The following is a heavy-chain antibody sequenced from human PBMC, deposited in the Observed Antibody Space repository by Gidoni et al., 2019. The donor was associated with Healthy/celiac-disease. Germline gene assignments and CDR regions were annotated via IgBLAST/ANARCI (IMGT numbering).Heavy chain of an antibody. Sequence: EVQLLESGGGLVQPGGSLRLSCAASGFTFSSYAMSWVRQAPGKGLEWVSAVSGSGGSTYYADSVKGRFTISRDNSKNTLYLQMNSLRAEDTAVYYCAKDHLGYWHAFDIWGQGTMVTVSS. CDR3: AKDHLGYWHAFDI. CDR2: VSGSGGST. D-gene: IGHD1-26*01. CDR1: GFTFSSYA. J-gene: IGHJ3*02. V-gene: IGHV3-23*01.